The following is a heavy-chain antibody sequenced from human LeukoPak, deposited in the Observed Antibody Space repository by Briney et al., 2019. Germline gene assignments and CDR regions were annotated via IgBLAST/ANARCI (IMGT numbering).Heavy chain of an antibody. CDR2: IIPIFGTA. D-gene: IGHD4-11*01. CDR1: GGAFSSYA. V-gene: IGHV1-69*13. J-gene: IGHJ6*03. Sequence: SVKVSCKASGGAFSSYAISWVRQAPGQGLEWMGGIIPIFGTANYAQKFQGRVTITADESTSTAYMELSSLRSEDTAVYYCARGGTTVTPKGDYYYMDVWGKGTTVTASS. CDR3: ARGGTTVTPKGDYYYMDV.